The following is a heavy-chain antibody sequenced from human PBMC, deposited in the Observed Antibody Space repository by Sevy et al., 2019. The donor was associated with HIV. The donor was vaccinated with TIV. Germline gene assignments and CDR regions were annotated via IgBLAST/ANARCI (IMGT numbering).Heavy chain of an antibody. CDR1: GGSITSYY. J-gene: IGHJ4*02. CDR3: ASSPSYGSGSYSFHPVDY. CDR2: IYYSGST. D-gene: IGHD3-10*01. V-gene: IGHV4-59*01. Sequence: SETLSLTCTVSGGSITSYYWSWIRQPPGKGLEWIGSIYYSGSTNYNPSLKSRVTISVDTSKNQFSLKLSSVTAADTAVYYCASSPSYGSGSYSFHPVDYWGQGTLVTVSS.